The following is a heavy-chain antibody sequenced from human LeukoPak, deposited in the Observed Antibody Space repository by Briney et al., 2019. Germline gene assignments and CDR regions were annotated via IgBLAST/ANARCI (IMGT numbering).Heavy chain of an antibody. Sequence: TSETLSLTCTVSGGSISSGSYYWSWIRQPAGKGLEWIGRIYTSGSTNYNPSLKSRVTISVDTSKNQFSLKLSSVTAADTAVYYCARHSSRYSYGYVYRGQGTLVTVSS. J-gene: IGHJ4*02. CDR2: IYTSGST. D-gene: IGHD5-18*01. CDR3: ARHSSRYSYGYVY. V-gene: IGHV4-61*02. CDR1: GGSISSGSYY.